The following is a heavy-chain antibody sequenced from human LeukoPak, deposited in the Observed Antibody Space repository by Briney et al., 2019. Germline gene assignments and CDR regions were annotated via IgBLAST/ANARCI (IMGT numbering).Heavy chain of an antibody. J-gene: IGHJ4*02. CDR3: ARDRGSSWFADY. Sequence: ASVKVFCKASRYIFTSYYIHWVRQAPGQGLECMVWINPNNGRTKYGKKCQGRVTMTSDTCISTAYKELSRLRYDDTAMYYCARDRGSSWFADYWGQGTLVTVSS. V-gene: IGHV1-2*02. CDR1: RYIFTSYY. CDR2: INPNNGRT. D-gene: IGHD6-13*01.